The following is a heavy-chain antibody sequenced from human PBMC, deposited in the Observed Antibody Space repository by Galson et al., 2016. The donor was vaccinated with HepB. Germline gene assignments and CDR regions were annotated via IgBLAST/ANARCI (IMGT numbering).Heavy chain of an antibody. J-gene: IGHJ3*02. CDR1: GFTVSSNY. CDR3: ARDIVVVPGQDAFDS. CDR2: IYSGGST. D-gene: IGHD2-2*01. V-gene: IGHV3-53*01. Sequence: SLRLSCAASGFTVSSNYMSWVRQAPGKGLEWVSVIYSGGSTYYADSVKGRFTISRDNSKNTLYLQMNSRSAGDTAVYYCARDIVVVPGQDAFDSWGQGTMVTVSS.